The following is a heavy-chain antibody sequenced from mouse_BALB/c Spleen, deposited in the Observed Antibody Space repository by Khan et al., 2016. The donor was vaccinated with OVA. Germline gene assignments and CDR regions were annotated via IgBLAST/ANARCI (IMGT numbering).Heavy chain of an antibody. V-gene: IGHV1-18*01. J-gene: IGHJ4*01. CDR3: ARDAGRY. D-gene: IGHD3-3*01. CDR1: GYTFTEYT. Sequence: EVQLQQSGPELVKPGASVKISCKTSGYTFTEYTLHWVKQSPGKGLEWIGVINPKNGVTSYNQKFKGKATLTVDQSSRKAYMTFRSLTSEDSAIYYCARDAGRYWGQGTSVTVSS. CDR2: INPKNGVT.